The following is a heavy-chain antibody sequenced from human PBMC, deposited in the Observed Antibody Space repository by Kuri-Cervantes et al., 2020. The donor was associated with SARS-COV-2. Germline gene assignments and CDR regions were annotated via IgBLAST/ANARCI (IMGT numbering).Heavy chain of an antibody. CDR2: IYYSGST. CDR3: ARSITIFGVEAYGMDV. V-gene: IGHV4-39*01. D-gene: IGHD3-3*01. CDR1: GGSISSSSYY. Sequence: ESLKISCTVSGGSISSSSYYWGWIRQPPGKGLEWIGSIYYSGSTYYNPSLKSRVTISVDTSKNQFSLKLRSVTAADTAVYYCARSITIFGVEAYGMDVWGQGTTVTVSS. J-gene: IGHJ6*02.